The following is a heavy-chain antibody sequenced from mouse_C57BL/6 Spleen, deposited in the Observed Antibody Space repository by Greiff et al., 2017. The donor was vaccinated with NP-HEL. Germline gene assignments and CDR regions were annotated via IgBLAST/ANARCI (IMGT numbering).Heavy chain of an antibody. CDR1: GFSFNTYA. CDR3: VRQGYGGDLAY. Sequence: EVQLVESGGGLVQPKGSLKLSCAASGFSFNTYAMNWVRQAPGKGLEWVAGIRSKSNNYATYYADSVKDRFTISRDDSESMLYLQMNNLKTEDTAMYYCVRQGYGGDLAYWGQGTLVTVSA. V-gene: IGHV10-1*01. J-gene: IGHJ3*01. D-gene: IGHD2-10*02. CDR2: IRSKSNNYAT.